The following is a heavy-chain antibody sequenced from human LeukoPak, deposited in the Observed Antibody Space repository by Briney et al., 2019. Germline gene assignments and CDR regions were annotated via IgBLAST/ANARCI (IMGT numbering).Heavy chain of an antibody. J-gene: IGHJ4*02. V-gene: IGHV1-46*01. CDR3: AREIGPRQLHLWGSAFDY. Sequence: GASVKVSCKASGYTFTSYGFTWVRQAPGQGLEWMGIINPSGGTTSYAQNFQGRVTMTRDTSTSTVYMELSSLRSEDTAVYYCAREIGPRQLHLWGSAFDYWGQGTLVTVSS. CDR1: GYTFTSYG. CDR2: INPSGGTT. D-gene: IGHD5-18*01.